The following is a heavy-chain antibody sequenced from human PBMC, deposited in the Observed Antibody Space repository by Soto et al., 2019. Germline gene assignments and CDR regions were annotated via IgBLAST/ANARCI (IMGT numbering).Heavy chain of an antibody. V-gene: IGHV1-2*02. D-gene: IGHD2-15*01. CDR2: INPNSGGT. CDR1: GYTFNGYN. Sequence: GASVKVSCKASGYTFNGYNIHWVRQAPGQGLEWMGWINPNSGGTKYARKFQGRVTMTRDTSISTSYMELSRLTSDDTAVYYCARGRQYSSVMVAAIAEAPFWGQGTLVTVSS. CDR3: ARGRQYSSVMVAAIAEAPF. J-gene: IGHJ4*02.